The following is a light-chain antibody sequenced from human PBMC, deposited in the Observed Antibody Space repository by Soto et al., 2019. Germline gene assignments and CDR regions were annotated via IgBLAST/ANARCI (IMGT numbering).Light chain of an antibody. Sequence: QSVLTQPASVSGSPGQSITISCTGTSGDIGSYNRVSWYQQHPGKAPNLIIYEVTDRPSGVSNRFSGSKSGNTASLTISGLQAEDEAEYYCSSYTNINTRACVFGTGTQLTVL. CDR2: EVT. J-gene: IGLJ7*01. CDR3: SSYTNINTRACV. CDR1: SGDIGSYNR. V-gene: IGLV2-14*01.